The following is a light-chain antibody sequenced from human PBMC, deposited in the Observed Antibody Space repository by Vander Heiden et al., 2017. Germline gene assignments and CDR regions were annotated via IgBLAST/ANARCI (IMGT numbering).Light chain of an antibody. Sequence: DIVMTQSPDFLAVSLGERATINCKSSQSVLYSSNNKNYLAWYQQTPGQPPKLLIYWASTRESGVPDRFSGSGSGTDFTLTISSLQAEDVAVYYCQQYYTTPRTFGQGTKVEIK. J-gene: IGKJ1*01. CDR1: QSVLYSSNNKNY. CDR3: QQYYTTPRT. CDR2: WAS. V-gene: IGKV4-1*01.